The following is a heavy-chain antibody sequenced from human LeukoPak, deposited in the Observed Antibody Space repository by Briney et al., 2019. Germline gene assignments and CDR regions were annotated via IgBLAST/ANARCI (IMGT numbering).Heavy chain of an antibody. J-gene: IGHJ3*02. V-gene: IGHV4-34*01. D-gene: IGHD5-18*01. CDR1: GGSFSGYY. CDR3: ASTAMAYDAFDI. CDR2: INHSGST. Sequence: SETLSLTCAVYGGSFSGYYWSWIRQPPGKGLEWIGEINHSGSTNYNPSLKSRVTISVDTSKNQFSLKLSSVTAADMAVYYCASTAMAYDAFDIWGQGTMVTVSS.